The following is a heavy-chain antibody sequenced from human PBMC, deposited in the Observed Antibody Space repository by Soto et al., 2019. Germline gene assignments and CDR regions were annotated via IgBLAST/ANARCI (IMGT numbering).Heavy chain of an antibody. J-gene: IGHJ4*02. Sequence: EVQVLESGGGLVQPRGSLRLSCSASGFSFNNHVMNCVRQAPGRGLEWVGAISNSDDAGFYARSVWGRFSVSRDISTNTLYLNMTSLRVEDTAIYYCEKTVGATKLEDYWGQGTLVTVSS. D-gene: IGHD1-26*01. V-gene: IGHV3-23*01. CDR3: EKTVGATKLEDY. CDR2: ISNSDDAG. CDR1: GFSFNNHV.